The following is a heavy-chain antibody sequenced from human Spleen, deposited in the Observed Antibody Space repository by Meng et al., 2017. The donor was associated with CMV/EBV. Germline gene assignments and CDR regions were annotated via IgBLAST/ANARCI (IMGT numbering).Heavy chain of an antibody. CDR2: VFISGST. V-gene: IGHV4-61*08. Sequence: VTSGGYYWTWIREPPGKGLEWLGYVFISGSTKYSPSLKGRVTISLDTSKNQFSLKLRSVTAADTAVYYCARALDTVGVGDSNWFDLWGQGILVTVSS. CDR3: ARALDTVGVGDSNWFDL. CDR1: VTSGGYY. D-gene: IGHD4-17*01. J-gene: IGHJ5*02.